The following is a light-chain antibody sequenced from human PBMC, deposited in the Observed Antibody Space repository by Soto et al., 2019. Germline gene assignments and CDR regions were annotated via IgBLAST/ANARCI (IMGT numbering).Light chain of an antibody. Sequence: QSVLTQPASVSGSPGQSITISCTGTSSGVGGYNLVSWYQQHPGKVPQLMIYEGSKRPSGVSNRFSGSKSGNTASLTISGLQAEDEADYYCCSYARGSTYVFGTGTKVTVL. CDR2: EGS. CDR3: CSYARGSTYV. V-gene: IGLV2-23*01. CDR1: SSGVGGYNL. J-gene: IGLJ1*01.